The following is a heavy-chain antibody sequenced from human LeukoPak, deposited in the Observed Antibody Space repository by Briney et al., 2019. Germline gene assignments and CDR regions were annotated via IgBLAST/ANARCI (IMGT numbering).Heavy chain of an antibody. Sequence: LAETLSLTCAVSGHSISSSDWWGWIRPPRGKGLEGIGNIYYSRSTYYNPSLKSRVTMSGDTAKNRFSLKLSSVTAVDTAVYYCARKSRLGYYFDYWGQGTLVTVSS. CDR2: IYYSRST. CDR3: ARKSRLGYYFDY. CDR1: GHSISSSDW. D-gene: IGHD2-2*01. V-gene: IGHV4-28*01. J-gene: IGHJ4*02.